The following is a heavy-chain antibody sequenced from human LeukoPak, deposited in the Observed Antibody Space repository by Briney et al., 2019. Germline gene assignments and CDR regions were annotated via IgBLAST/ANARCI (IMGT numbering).Heavy chain of an antibody. CDR2: ISAYNGNT. D-gene: IGHD3-3*01. V-gene: IGHV1-18*04. Sequence: RASVKVSCKASGYTFTSYGISWVRQAPGQGLEWMGWISAYNGNTNFVQKLQDRVTMTTDTSTTTAYMELRSLRSGDTAVYYCARDWSGSFGYWGQGTLVTVSS. CDR1: GYTFTSYG. J-gene: IGHJ4*02. CDR3: ARDWSGSFGY.